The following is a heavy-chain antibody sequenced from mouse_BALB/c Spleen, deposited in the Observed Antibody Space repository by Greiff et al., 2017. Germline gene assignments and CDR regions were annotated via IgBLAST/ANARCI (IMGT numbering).Heavy chain of an antibody. Sequence: QVQLKESGAELAKPGASVKMSCKASGYTFTSYWMHWVKQRPGQGLEWIGYINPSTGYTEYNQKFKDKATLTADKSSSTAYMQLSSLTSEDSAVYYCARLWFGWLEAYWGQGTLVTVSA. CDR2: INPSTGYT. V-gene: IGHV1-7*01. D-gene: IGHD2-3*01. CDR3: ARLWFGWLEAY. J-gene: IGHJ3*01. CDR1: GYTFTSYW.